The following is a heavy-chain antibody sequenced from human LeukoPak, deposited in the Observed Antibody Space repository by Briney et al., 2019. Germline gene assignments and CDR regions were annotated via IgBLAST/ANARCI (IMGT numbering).Heavy chain of an antibody. CDR3: ARIMTTVTTFDC. CDR2: ISSSGDTM. V-gene: IGHV3-48*03. J-gene: IGHJ4*02. D-gene: IGHD4-17*01. CDR1: GFTFSSYE. Sequence: PGGSLRLSCAASGFTFSSYEMNWVRQAPGKGLEWVSYISSSGDTMYYADSVKGRFTISRDNAKNSLYLQMNSLRAEDTAVYYCARIMTTVTTFDCWGQGTLVTVSS.